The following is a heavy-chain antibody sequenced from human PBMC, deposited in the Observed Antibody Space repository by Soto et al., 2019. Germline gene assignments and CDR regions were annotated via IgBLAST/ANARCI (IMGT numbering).Heavy chain of an antibody. J-gene: IGHJ5*02. D-gene: IGHD2-15*01. V-gene: IGHV4-61*01. CDR1: GGSVSSGSYY. CDR3: ARGGYCSGGSCYSRLDH. CDR2: IYYSGST. Sequence: QVQLQESGPGLVKPSETLSLTCIVSGGSVSSGSYYWSWIRQPPGKGLEWIEYIYYSGSTNYNPSLQSRVTISVDTSKNQFSLKLSSVTAADTAVYYCARGGYCSGGSCYSRLDHWGQGTLVTVSS.